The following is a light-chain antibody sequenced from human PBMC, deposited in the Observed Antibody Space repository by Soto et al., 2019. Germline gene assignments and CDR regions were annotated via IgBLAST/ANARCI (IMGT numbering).Light chain of an antibody. J-gene: IGKJ1*01. CDR3: HQYGDRMT. CDR1: QSVAGSY. V-gene: IGKV3-20*01. CDR2: GAS. Sequence: EIALTQSPGTLSLSPRERATLSCRASQSVAGSYLAWYQQKPGQAPRLLIYGASSRATGIPDRFSGSGSGTDFTLTISRLEPEDFAVYSCHQYGDRMTFGQGTKV.